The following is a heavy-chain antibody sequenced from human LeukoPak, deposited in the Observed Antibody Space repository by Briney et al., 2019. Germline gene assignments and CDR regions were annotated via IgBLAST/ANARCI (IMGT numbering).Heavy chain of an antibody. CDR1: GGSISSGGYY. D-gene: IGHD2-2*01. V-gene: IGHV4-31*03. Sequence: KASETLSLTCTVSGGSISSGGYYWSWIRQHPGKGLEWIGYIYYGGGTYYNPSLKSRVTISVDTSKNQFSLKLSSVTAADTAVYYCARAKRVVVPAASPAEYFQHWGQGTLVTVSS. CDR2: IYYGGGT. J-gene: IGHJ1*01. CDR3: ARAKRVVVPAASPAEYFQH.